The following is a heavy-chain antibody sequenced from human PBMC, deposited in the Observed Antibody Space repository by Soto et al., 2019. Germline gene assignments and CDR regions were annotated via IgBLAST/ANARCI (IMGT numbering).Heavy chain of an antibody. J-gene: IGHJ5*02. Sequence: QVQLVESGGGVVQPGRSLRLSCAASGFTFSSYAMHLVRQAPGKGLEWVAVISYDGSNKYYADSVKGRFTISRDNSKNTLYLQMNSLRAEDTAVYYCARGGWFDPWGQGTLVTVSS. CDR2: ISYDGSNK. V-gene: IGHV3-30-3*01. CDR1: GFTFSSYA. CDR3: ARGGWFDP.